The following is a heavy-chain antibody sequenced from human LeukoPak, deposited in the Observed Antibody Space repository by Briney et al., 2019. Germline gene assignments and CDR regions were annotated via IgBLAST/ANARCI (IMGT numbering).Heavy chain of an antibody. CDR3: ARDGSCFDF. CDR1: GFTFSEYW. Sequence: GGSLRPSCGASGFTFSEYWMTWVRQAPGRGPEWVANIKGDGSKIYYVDSVKGRFTISRDNGKKSLYLQMNNLRVEDTAVYHCARDGSCFDFWGQGALVTVSS. CDR2: IKGDGSKI. J-gene: IGHJ4*02. V-gene: IGHV3-7*01. D-gene: IGHD2-15*01.